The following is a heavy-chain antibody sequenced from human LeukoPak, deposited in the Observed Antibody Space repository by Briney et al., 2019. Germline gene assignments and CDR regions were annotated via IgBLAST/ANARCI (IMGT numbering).Heavy chain of an antibody. J-gene: IGHJ4*02. V-gene: IGHV4-30-2*01. CDR3: ARVGGRSPRGVDY. D-gene: IGHD3-16*01. CDR1: GGSISSGGYS. CDR2: IYHSGST. Sequence: PSQTLSLTCAVSGGSISSGGYSWSWIRQPPGKGLEWIGYIYHSGSTYYNPSLKSRVTISVDRSRNQFSLKLSSVTAADTAVYYCARVGGRSPRGVDYWGQGTLVTVSS.